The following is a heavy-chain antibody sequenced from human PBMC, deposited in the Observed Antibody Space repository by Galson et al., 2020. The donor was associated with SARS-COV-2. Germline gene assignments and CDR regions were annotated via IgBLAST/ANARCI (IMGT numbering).Heavy chain of an antibody. Sequence: GGSLRLSCAASGFTFSTYGMYWVRQAPGKGLEWVAVISYDGSDKYYADSVKGRFTISRDTSKNTLYLQLNSLRAGDTAVYYCAKDRANAYAFDIWGQGTMVSVSS. J-gene: IGHJ3*02. CDR3: AKDRANAYAFDI. CDR2: ISYDGSDK. V-gene: IGHV3-30*18. D-gene: IGHD2-2*01. CDR1: GFTFSTYG.